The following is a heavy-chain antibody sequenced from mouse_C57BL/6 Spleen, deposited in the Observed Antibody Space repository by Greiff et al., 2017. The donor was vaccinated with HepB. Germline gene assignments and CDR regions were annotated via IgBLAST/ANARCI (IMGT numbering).Heavy chain of an antibody. Sequence: EVKLMESGGGLVQPGGSLSLSCAASGFTFTDYYMSWVRQPPGKALEWLGFIRNKANGYTTEYSASVKGRFTISRDNSQSILYLQMNALRAEDSATYYCARWEGSLFAYWGQGTLVTVSA. J-gene: IGHJ3*01. V-gene: IGHV7-3*01. CDR3: ARWEGSLFAY. CDR1: GFTFTDYY. CDR2: IRNKANGYTT.